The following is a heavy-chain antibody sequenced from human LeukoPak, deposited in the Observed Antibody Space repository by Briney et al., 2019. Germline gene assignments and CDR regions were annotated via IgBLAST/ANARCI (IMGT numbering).Heavy chain of an antibody. CDR3: ARERLAMVRGVIPQEAWGWFDL. D-gene: IGHD3-10*01. Sequence: SETLSLTCAVYGWSFSGYYWSWIRQPPGKGLEWIGEINHSGSTNYNPSLKSRVTISVDPSKTQFPLELSSVTAAETAVYYCARERLAMVRGVIPQEAWGWFDLWGQGTLVTVSS. CDR1: GWSFSGYY. CDR2: INHSGST. V-gene: IGHV4-34*01. J-gene: IGHJ5*02.